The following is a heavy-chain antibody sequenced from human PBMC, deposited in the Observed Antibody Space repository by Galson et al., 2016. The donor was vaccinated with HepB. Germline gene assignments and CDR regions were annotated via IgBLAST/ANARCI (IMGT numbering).Heavy chain of an antibody. V-gene: IGHV3-23*01. J-gene: IGHJ4*02. CDR1: GFTFSRYA. CDR3: ARSSTDCISTGCYAGATDY. D-gene: IGHD2-2*01. CDR2: INHSGAST. Sequence: SLRLPCTASGFTFSRYATRWVRPAPGQGLEWVSGINHSGASTYYADSVKGRFTMSRDNSKNTLYLQMNSLRAEDTAVYYCARSSTDCISTGCYAGATDYWGRGTLVTVAS.